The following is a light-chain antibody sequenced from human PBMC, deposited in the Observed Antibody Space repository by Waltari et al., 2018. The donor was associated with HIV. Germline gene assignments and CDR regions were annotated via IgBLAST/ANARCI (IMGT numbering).Light chain of an antibody. J-gene: IGLJ3*02. Sequence: QSALTQPASVSGSPGQSITISCTGTNSDIGAYNFVSRYQQHPDQAPRLILFGVTRRPSGISSRFSGLKSGNTASLTIFGLQDEDEADYYCSSYTSFKTVVFGGGTKLTVL. V-gene: IGLV2-14*01. CDR1: NSDIGAYNF. CDR3: SSYTSFKTVV. CDR2: GVT.